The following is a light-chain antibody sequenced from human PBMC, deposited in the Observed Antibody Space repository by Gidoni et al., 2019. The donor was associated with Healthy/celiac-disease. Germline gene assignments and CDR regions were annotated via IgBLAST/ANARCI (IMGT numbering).Light chain of an antibody. CDR2: SND. CDR3: AAWDASLTGWV. CDR1: SSNIGGNI. Sequence: QSVLTQPPSTSGAPGKRVTISCSGSSSNIGGNIVNWYKQLPGTAPRLLMYSNDQRPSGVPDRFSGSKSGTSASLAISGLQSEDEADYYCAAWDASLTGWVFGGGTKLTVL. V-gene: IGLV1-44*01. J-gene: IGLJ3*02.